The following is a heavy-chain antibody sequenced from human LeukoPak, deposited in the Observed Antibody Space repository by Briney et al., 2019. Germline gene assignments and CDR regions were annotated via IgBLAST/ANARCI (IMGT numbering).Heavy chain of an antibody. D-gene: IGHD6-13*01. J-gene: IGHJ3*02. Sequence: PGGSLRLSCAASGFTFSNYWMNWVRQAPGKGLEWVANIKEDGRDKYYVDSVKGRFSISKDNAKNSLYLQMNSLRAEDTAVYYCARVSAAGLIGAFDIWGQGTMVTVSS. CDR1: GFTFSNYW. CDR3: ARVSAAGLIGAFDI. CDR2: IKEDGRDK. V-gene: IGHV3-7*01.